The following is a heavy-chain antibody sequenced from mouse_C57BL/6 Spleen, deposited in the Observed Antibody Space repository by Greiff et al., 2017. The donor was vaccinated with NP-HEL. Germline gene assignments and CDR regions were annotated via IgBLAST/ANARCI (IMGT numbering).Heavy chain of an antibody. D-gene: IGHD1-1*01. CDR1: GYSITSGYD. CDR2: ISYSGST. J-gene: IGHJ3*01. CDR3: AREGYYGPWFAY. V-gene: IGHV3-1*01. Sequence: VQLKESGPGMVKPSQSLSLTCTVTGYSITSGYDWHWIRHFPGNKLEWMGYISYSGSTNYNPSLKSRISITHDTSKNHFFLKLNSVTTEDTATYYCAREGYYGPWFAYWGQGTLVTVSA.